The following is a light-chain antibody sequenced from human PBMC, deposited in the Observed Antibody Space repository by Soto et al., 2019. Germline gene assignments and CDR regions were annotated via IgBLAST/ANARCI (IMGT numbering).Light chain of an antibody. CDR3: QQSYSTLWT. Sequence: DIQMTQSPSSLSASVGDRVTITCRASQSISSYLNWYQQKPGKAPKLLIYAASSLQSGVPSMFSGSGSGTDFPLTISRLQPEDFATYYCQQSYSTLWTFGQRNKLEIK. J-gene: IGKJ1*01. V-gene: IGKV1-39*01. CDR1: QSISSY. CDR2: AAS.